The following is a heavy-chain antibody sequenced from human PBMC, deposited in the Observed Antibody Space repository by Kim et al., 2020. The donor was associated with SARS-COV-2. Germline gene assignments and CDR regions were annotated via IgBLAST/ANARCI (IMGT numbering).Heavy chain of an antibody. CDR2: A. CDR3: ARARVSYYPDY. J-gene: IGHJ4*02. V-gene: IGHV1-69*01. D-gene: IGHD1-26*01. Sequence: ANYAQKFQGRVTITADESTSTAYMELSSLRSEDTAVYYCARARVSYYPDYWGQGTLVTVSS.